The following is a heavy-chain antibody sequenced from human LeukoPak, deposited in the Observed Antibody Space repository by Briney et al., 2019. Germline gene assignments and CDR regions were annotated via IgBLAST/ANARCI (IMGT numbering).Heavy chain of an antibody. Sequence: SETLSLTCTVSGGSISSGDYYWSWIRQPPGKDLESIGYIYYSGSTYYIPSLKSRVTISVDTSKNQFSLKLSSVTAADTAVYYCASSLRYFDWLLFDYRGQGTLVTVSS. CDR2: IYYSGST. V-gene: IGHV4-30-4*01. CDR1: GGSISSGDYY. J-gene: IGHJ4*02. CDR3: ASSLRYFDWLLFDY. D-gene: IGHD3-9*01.